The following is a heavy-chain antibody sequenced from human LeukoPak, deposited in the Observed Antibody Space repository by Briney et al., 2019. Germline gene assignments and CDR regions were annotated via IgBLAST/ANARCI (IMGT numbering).Heavy chain of an antibody. J-gene: IGHJ6*03. V-gene: IGHV3-30*02. D-gene: IGHD4-11*01. Sequence: GGSLRLSCAASGFTFSSYGMHWVRQAPGKGLEWVAFIRYDGSNKYYADSVKGRFTISRDNSKNTLYLQMNSLRAEDTAVYYCATLYSNPRSPYYYYYMDVWGKGTTVTVSS. CDR2: IRYDGSNK. CDR3: ATLYSNPRSPYYYYYMDV. CDR1: GFTFSSYG.